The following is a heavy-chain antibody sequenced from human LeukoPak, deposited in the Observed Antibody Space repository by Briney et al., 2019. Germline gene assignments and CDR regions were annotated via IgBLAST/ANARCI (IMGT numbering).Heavy chain of an antibody. Sequence: GALRLSCAASGFTFSGYGMSWVRQAPGKGLKWVSAISGSGGSTYYADSVKGRFTISRDNSKNTLYLQMNSLRAEDTAVYYCAKDSIGYSSSWYWVGDAFDIWGQGTMVTVSS. CDR3: AKDSIGYSSSWYWVGDAFDI. V-gene: IGHV3-23*01. D-gene: IGHD6-13*01. CDR1: GFTFSGYG. J-gene: IGHJ3*02. CDR2: ISGSGGST.